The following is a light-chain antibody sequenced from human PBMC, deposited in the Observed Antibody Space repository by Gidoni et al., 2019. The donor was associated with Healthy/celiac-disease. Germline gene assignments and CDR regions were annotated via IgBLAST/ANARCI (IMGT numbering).Light chain of an antibody. CDR2: EGS. J-gene: IGLJ3*02. V-gene: IGLV2-23*01. Sequence: HSALTQPASVAWSPGQSITISCTGTSSDVGRYNLVSWYQQHPGKAPKLMICEGSNRPSGVSNRFSGSKSGNTASLTISGLQAEDEADYYCCSYAGSSTWVFGGGTKLTVL. CDR1: SSDVGRYNL. CDR3: CSYAGSSTWV.